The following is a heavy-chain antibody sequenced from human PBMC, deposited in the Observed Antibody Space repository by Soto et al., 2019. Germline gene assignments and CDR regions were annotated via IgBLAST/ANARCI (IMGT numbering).Heavy chain of an antibody. CDR2: IYWDDDK. J-gene: IGHJ4*02. D-gene: IGHD5-18*01. CDR3: AHSEHTAMGSYYFDY. CDR1: GFSLSTSGVG. V-gene: IGHV2-5*02. Sequence: QITLKESGPTLLKPTQTLTLTCTFSGFSLSTSGVGVGWIRQPPGKALEWLALIYWDDDKRYSPSLKSRLTITKDTSKNQVVLTMTNMDPVDTATYYCAHSEHTAMGSYYFDYWGQGTLVTVSS.